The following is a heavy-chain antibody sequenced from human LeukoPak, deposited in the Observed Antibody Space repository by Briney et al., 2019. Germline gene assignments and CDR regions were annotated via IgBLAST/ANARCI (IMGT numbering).Heavy chain of an antibody. Sequence: SGGSLRLSCAASGFTFSDYYMSWIRQAPGKGLEWVSYISSSSSYTNYADSVKGRFTISRDNAKNSLYLQMNSLRAEDTAVYYCARGHYYFDYWGQGTLVTVSS. CDR2: ISSSSSYT. CDR3: ARGHYYFDY. V-gene: IGHV3-11*06. CDR1: GFTFSDYY. J-gene: IGHJ4*02.